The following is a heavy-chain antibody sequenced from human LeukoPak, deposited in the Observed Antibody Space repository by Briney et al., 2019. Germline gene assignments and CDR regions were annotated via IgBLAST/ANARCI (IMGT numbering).Heavy chain of an antibody. CDR2: IYSTGNT. V-gene: IGHV4-30-4*01. J-gene: IGHJ4*02. CDR3: ARDSYSYGYGGFDY. Sequence: PSQTLSLTCTVSGGSISSGDRYWSWLRQSPGKGLEGIGYIYSTGNTYYNPSLKSRVIISVDTSKNQFSLELNSVTAADTAVYYCARDSYSYGYGGFDYWGQGSLVTVSS. CDR1: GGSISSGDRY. D-gene: IGHD5-18*01.